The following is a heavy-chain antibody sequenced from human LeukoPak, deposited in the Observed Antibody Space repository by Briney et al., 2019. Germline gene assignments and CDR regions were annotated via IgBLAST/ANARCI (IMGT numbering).Heavy chain of an antibody. D-gene: IGHD4-23*01. CDR3: ANGLAVVRQAALGDY. Sequence: GGSLRLSCAASGFTFSSYGMHWVRQAPGKGLEWVAVISYDGSNKYYADSVKGRFTISRDNSKNTLYLQMNSLRAEDTAVYYCANGLAVVRQAALGDYWGQGTLVTVSS. CDR2: ISYDGSNK. J-gene: IGHJ4*02. V-gene: IGHV3-30*18. CDR1: GFTFSSYG.